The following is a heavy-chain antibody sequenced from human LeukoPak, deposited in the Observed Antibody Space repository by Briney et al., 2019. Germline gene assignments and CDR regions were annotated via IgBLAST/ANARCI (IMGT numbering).Heavy chain of an antibody. CDR3: ARDYRVGCTGGACYPIDY. D-gene: IGHD2-8*02. CDR2: ISYEGSNQ. Sequence: GGPLRLSCAASGFTFSSHAMHWVRQAPGKGLEWVAVISYEGSNQYYADSVRGRFTISRDNSKNTLNLQMNSLRDEDTALYYCARDYRVGCTGGACYPIDYWGQGTLVTVSS. J-gene: IGHJ4*02. V-gene: IGHV3-30*01. CDR1: GFTFSSHA.